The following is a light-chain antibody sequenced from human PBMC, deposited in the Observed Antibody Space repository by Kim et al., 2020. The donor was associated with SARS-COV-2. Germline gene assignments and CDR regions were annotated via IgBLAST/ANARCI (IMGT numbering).Light chain of an antibody. Sequence: GQKVTISYSRSSSNIGNNYVTWYQQLPGTAPKLRIYDNNKRPSGIPDRFSGSKSGTSATLGITGLQTGDEADYYCGTWDSSLSAVVFGGGTQLTVL. J-gene: IGLJ2*01. CDR2: DNN. CDR3: GTWDSSLSAVV. V-gene: IGLV1-51*01. CDR1: SSNIGNNY.